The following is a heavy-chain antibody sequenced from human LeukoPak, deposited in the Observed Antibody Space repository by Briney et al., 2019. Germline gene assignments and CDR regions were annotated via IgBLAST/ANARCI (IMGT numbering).Heavy chain of an antibody. CDR2: INPNSGGT. J-gene: IGHJ4*02. Sequence: ASVKVSCKASGYTFTGYYMHWVRQAPGQGLEWMGWINPNSGGTNCAQKFQGRVTMTRDTSVSTAYMELSRLRSDDTAVYYCARGAKYYYDSSGQHDYWGQGTLVTVSS. D-gene: IGHD3-22*01. V-gene: IGHV1-2*02. CDR3: ARGAKYYYDSSGQHDY. CDR1: GYTFTGYY.